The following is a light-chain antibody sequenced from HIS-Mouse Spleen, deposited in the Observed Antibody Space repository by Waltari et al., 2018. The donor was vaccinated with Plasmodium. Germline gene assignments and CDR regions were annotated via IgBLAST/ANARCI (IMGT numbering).Light chain of an antibody. CDR1: SRYVGGFTY. CDR3: SSYAGSNNLV. J-gene: IGLJ2*01. V-gene: IGLV2-8*01. CDR2: EVS. Sequence: QSALTPPPSASGSPGQSVTISCTGTSRYVGGFTYVSWYHQHPGKPPKIMIYEVSKRPSGVPDRFSGSKSGNTAALTVSGLQAEDEADYYCSSYAGSNNLVFGGGTKLTVL.